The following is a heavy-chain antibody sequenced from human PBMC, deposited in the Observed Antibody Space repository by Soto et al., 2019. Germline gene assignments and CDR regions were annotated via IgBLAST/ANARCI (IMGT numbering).Heavy chain of an antibody. Sequence: SETLSLTCTVSGGSISSYYWSWIRQPPGKGLEWIGYIYYSGSTNYNPSLKSRVTISVDTSKNQFSLKLSSVTAADTAVYYCARAALVFYDSSGYYFDYWGQGTLVTVSS. J-gene: IGHJ4*02. CDR1: GGSISSYY. CDR2: IYYSGST. V-gene: IGHV4-59*01. D-gene: IGHD3-22*01. CDR3: ARAALVFYDSSGYYFDY.